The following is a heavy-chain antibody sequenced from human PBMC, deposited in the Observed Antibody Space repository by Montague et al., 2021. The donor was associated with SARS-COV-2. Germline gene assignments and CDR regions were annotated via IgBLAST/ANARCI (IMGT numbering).Heavy chain of an antibody. CDR1: GDSVSSNGGA. V-gene: IGHV6-1*01. J-gene: IGHJ6*02. Sequence: CAISGDSVSSNGGAWNWIRQSPSRGLEWLGRTYYRSKWFYDYAVXXKSRLTIKPDTSKNQFSLQLNSVTPEDMAVYYCARDTGSAGIYYYYGMDVWGQGTTVTVSS. D-gene: IGHD3-10*01. CDR2: TYYRSKWFY. CDR3: ARDTGSAGIYYYYGMDV.